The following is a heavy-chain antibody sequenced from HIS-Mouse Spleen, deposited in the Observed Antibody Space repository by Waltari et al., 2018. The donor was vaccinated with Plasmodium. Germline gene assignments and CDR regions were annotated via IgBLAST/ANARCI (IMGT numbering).Heavy chain of an antibody. CDR2: IKQDGSEK. V-gene: IGHV3-7*01. D-gene: IGHD6-13*01. CDR1: GFTFGSYW. CDR3: ASSWYWYFDL. Sequence: EVQLVESGGGLVQPGCALRLRCAASGFTFGSYWMSWVRQAPGKGLEWVVNIKQDGSEKYYVDSVKGRFTISRDNAKNSLYLQMNSLRAEDTAVYYCASSWYWYFDLWGRGTLVTVSS. J-gene: IGHJ2*01.